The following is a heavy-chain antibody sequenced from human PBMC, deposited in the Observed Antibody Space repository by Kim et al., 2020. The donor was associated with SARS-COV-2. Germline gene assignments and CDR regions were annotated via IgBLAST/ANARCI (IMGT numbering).Heavy chain of an antibody. CDR2: ISSSGDRI. Sequence: GGSLRLPCAASGFIFSSYEMNWVRQAPGKGLEWVAHISSSGDRIHYADSMKGRFTISRDNAKNSLYLQMNSLRAEDTAVYYCARGTWINSGTFEDFQHWGQGTLVTVSS. J-gene: IGHJ1*01. D-gene: IGHD6-25*01. V-gene: IGHV3-48*03. CDR1: GFIFSSYE. CDR3: ARGTWINSGTFEDFQH.